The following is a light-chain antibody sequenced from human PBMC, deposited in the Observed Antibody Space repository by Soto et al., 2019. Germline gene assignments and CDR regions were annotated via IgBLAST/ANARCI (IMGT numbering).Light chain of an antibody. V-gene: IGKV3-15*01. CDR2: GAS. CDR3: QQYNNWPPWT. J-gene: IGKJ1*01. Sequence: EIVMTQSPATLSVSPGERATLSCRASQSVSSILAWYQQKPGQAPRLLIYGASTRATGIPARLSGSGSGTEFTLTISSLQSEDFAVYYCQQYNNWPPWTFGQGTKVEIK. CDR1: QSVSSI.